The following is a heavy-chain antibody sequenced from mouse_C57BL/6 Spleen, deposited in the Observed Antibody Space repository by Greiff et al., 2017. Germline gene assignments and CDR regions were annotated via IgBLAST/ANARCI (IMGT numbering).Heavy chain of an antibody. Sequence: VQVVESGAELVRPGTSVKVSCKASGYAFTNYLIEWVKQRPGQGLEWIGVINPGSGGTNYNEKFKGKATLTADKSSSTAYMQLSSLTSEDSAVYFCARGGTAQVYYFDYWGQGTTLTVSS. CDR3: ARGGTAQVYYFDY. CDR2: INPGSGGT. CDR1: GYAFTNYL. V-gene: IGHV1-54*01. J-gene: IGHJ2*01. D-gene: IGHD3-2*02.